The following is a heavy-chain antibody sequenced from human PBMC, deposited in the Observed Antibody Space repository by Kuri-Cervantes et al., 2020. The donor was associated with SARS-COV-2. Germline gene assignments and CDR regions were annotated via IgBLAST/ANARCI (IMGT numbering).Heavy chain of an antibody. D-gene: IGHD1-26*01. V-gene: IGHV1-2*04. CDR3: ARAWDVSGWFDP. CDR2: INPNSGGT. Sequence: ASVKVSCKASGYTFTGYYMHWVRQAPGQGLEWMGWINPNSGGTNYAQKFQGWVTMTRDTSISTAYMELSSLRSEDTAVYYCARAWDVSGWFDPWGQGTLVTVSS. CDR1: GYTFTGYY. J-gene: IGHJ5*02.